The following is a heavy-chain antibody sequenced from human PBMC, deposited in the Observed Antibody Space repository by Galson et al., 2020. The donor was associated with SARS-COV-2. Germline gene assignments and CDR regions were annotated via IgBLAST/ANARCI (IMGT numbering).Heavy chain of an antibody. CDR3: ARDRPDFWSGYYTGLVVGYYYYYMDV. D-gene: IGHD3-3*01. J-gene: IGHJ6*03. CDR1: GFTFSSSE. CDR2: ISSSGSTI. Sequence: GGSLRLSCAASGFTFSSSEMNWVRQAPGKGLEWVSYISSSGSTIYYADSVKGRFTISRDNAKNSLYLQMNSLRAEDTAVYYCARDRPDFWSGYYTGLVVGYYYYYMDVWGKGTTVTVSS. V-gene: IGHV3-48*03.